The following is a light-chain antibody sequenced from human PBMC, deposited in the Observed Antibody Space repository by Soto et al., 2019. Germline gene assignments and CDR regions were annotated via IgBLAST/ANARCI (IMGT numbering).Light chain of an antibody. CDR2: GVD. CDR1: SRDVGSDNL. J-gene: IGLJ3*02. CDR3: CSYAGRSSVM. V-gene: IGLV2-23*02. Sequence: QSVLTQPASVSGSPGQSIIITCIGTSRDVGSDNLVSWYQQVPGRAPKLIIFGVDKRPSGVSNRFSGSKSANTASLTISGLQTEDEADYYCCSYAGRSSVMFGGGTKLTVL.